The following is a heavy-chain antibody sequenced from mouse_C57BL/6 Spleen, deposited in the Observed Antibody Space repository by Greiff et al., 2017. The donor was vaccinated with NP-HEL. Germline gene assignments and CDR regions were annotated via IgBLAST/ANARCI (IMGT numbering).Heavy chain of an antibody. J-gene: IGHJ2*01. V-gene: IGHV1-64*01. CDR1: GYTFTSYW. Sequence: QVQLKQPGAELVKPGASVKLSCKASGYTFTSYWMHWVKQRPGQGLEWIGMIHPNSGSTNYNEKFKSKATLTVDKSSSTAYMQLSSLTSEDSAVYYCARSYYGYDGDFDYWGQGTTLTVSS. D-gene: IGHD2-2*01. CDR3: ARSYYGYDGDFDY. CDR2: IHPNSGST.